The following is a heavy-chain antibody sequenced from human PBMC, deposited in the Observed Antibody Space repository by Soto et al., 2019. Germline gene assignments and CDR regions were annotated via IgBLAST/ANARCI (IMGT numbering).Heavy chain of an antibody. D-gene: IGHD3-22*01. J-gene: IGHJ4*02. Sequence: GASVKVSCKASGYTFTSYGISWVRQAPGQGLEWMGWITYNGDTNYPQKLQGRVTMTTDTSTSTAYMELRSLRSDDTAVYYCARVVVTSYGVLDYWGQGTLVTVSS. CDR3: ARVVVTSYGVLDY. CDR1: GYTFTSYG. CDR2: ITYNGDT. V-gene: IGHV1-18*01.